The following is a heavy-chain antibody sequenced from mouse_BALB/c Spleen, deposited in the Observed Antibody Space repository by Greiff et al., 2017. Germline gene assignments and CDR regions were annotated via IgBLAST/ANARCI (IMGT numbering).Heavy chain of an antibody. V-gene: IGHV3-2*02. CDR3: ARDYYGRSPLDY. J-gene: IGHJ2*01. CDR1: GYSITSDYA. Sequence: EVKLMESGPGLVKPSQSLSLTCTVTGYSITSDYAWTWIRQFPGNKLEWMGYISYSGSTSYNPSLKSRISITRDTSKNQFFLQLNSVTTEDTATYYCARDYYGRSPLDYWGQGTTLTVSS. CDR2: ISYSGST. D-gene: IGHD1-1*01.